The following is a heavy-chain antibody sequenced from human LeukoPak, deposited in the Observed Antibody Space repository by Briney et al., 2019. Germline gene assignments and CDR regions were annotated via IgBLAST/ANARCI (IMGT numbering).Heavy chain of an antibody. J-gene: IGHJ4*02. V-gene: IGHV3-30*18. CDR1: GFTFSSYG. Sequence: GRCLTLSCAASGFTFSSYGMHWVRQAPGKGREWVAAISYVGSNKYYAGSVKGRLTLSRDNSKNTLYLRMNSLRAEDKAVYYCSKAGADGYSGGWCFDYWGQGTLVTVSS. CDR3: SKAGADGYSGGWCFDY. D-gene: IGHD6-19*01. CDR2: ISYVGSNK.